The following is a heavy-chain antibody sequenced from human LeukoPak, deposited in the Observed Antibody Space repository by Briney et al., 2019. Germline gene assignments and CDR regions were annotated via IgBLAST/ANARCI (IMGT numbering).Heavy chain of an antibody. CDR1: GFTFSSYA. CDR2: IGGRDDRT. D-gene: IGHD3-3*01. CDR3: AKDPNPLYDFWSGYK. V-gene: IGHV3-23*01. Sequence: GGSLRLSCAASGFTFSSYAMSWVRQAPGKGLEWVSIIGGRDDRTYYADAVEGRFTLSRDNSKNILYLQMSSLRAEDTAVYYCAKDPNPLYDFWSGYKWGQGTLVTVSS. J-gene: IGHJ4*02.